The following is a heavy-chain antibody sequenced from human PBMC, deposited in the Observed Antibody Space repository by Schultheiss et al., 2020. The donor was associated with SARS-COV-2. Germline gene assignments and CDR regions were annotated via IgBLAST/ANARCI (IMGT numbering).Heavy chain of an antibody. V-gene: IGHV3-21*05. CDR1: GFTFSSYA. D-gene: IGHD4-17*01. CDR2: ISSSSSYI. Sequence: GGSLRLSCAASGFTFSSYAMHWVRQAPGKGLEWVSYISSSSSYIYYADSVKGRFTISRDNAKNSLYLQMNSLRAEDTAVYYCARAPPGYGDYGNYGMDVWGQGTTVTVSS. CDR3: ARAPPGYGDYGNYGMDV. J-gene: IGHJ6*02.